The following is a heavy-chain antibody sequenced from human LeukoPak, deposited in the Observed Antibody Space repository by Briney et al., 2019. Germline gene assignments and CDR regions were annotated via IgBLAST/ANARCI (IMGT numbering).Heavy chain of an antibody. CDR3: ARVPATVNTAAGAPFGY. V-gene: IGHV4-61*02. D-gene: IGHD2-2*01. Sequence: SQTLSLTCTVSGGSISSGSYYWSWIRQPAGKGLEWIGRIYTSGSTNYNPSLKSRVTISVDTSKNQFPLKLSSVTAADTAVYYCARVPATVNTAAGAPFGYWGQGTLVTVSS. CDR1: GGSISSGSYY. CDR2: IYTSGST. J-gene: IGHJ4*02.